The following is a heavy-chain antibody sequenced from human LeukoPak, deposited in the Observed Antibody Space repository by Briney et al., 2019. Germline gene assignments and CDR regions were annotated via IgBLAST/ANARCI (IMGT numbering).Heavy chain of an antibody. CDR3: ARGPTYYYDSSGPDDYDY. D-gene: IGHD3-22*01. CDR1: GYTFTGYY. Sequence: VASVKVSCKASGYTFTGYYMHWVRQAPGQGLEWMGWINPNSGGTNYAQKFQGRVTMTRDTSISTAYMELSRLRSDDTAVYYCARGPTYYYDSSGPDDYDYWGQGTLVTVSS. J-gene: IGHJ4*02. V-gene: IGHV1-2*02. CDR2: INPNSGGT.